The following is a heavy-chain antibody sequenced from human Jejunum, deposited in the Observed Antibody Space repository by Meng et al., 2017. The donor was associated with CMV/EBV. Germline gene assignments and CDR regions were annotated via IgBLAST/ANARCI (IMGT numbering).Heavy chain of an antibody. J-gene: IGHJ4*02. CDR1: GFAFSTYW. CDR3: VRGYSGTYRADY. Sequence: SCATSGFAFSTYWMHWVRQVPGKGLVWVSRINTDGTSATYADSVQGRFTISRDNAKSTLYLQMTSLRAEDTAVYYCVRGYSGTYRADYWGQGTLVTVSS. D-gene: IGHD1-26*01. V-gene: IGHV3-74*03. CDR2: INTDGTSA.